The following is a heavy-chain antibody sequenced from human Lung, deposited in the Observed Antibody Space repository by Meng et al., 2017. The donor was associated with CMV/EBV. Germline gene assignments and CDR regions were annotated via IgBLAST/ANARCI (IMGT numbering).Heavy chain of an antibody. V-gene: IGHV1-18*01. CDR1: GYTFTSYG. CDR3: ARERGYCGTTSCSYYFDY. Sequence: AXVXVSXXASGYTFTSYGIIWVRQAPGQGLEWMGWISPYDGNTNYAQTLQDRVTMTTDTPTSTAYMELRSLRSDDTAVYFCARERGYCGTTSCSYYFDYWGQGTXVTVSS. CDR2: ISPYDGNT. J-gene: IGHJ4*02. D-gene: IGHD2-2*01.